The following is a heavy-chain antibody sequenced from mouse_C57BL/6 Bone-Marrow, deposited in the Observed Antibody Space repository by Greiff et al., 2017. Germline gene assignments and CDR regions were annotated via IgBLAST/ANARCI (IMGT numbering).Heavy chain of an antibody. V-gene: IGHV2-5*01. D-gene: IGHD1-1*01. CDR3: AKGDYGSSWYFDV. Sequence: VMLVESGPGLVQPSQSLSITCTVSGFSLTSYGVHWVRQSPGKGLEWLGVIWRGGSTDYNAAFMSRLSITKDNSKSQVFFKMNSLQADDTAIYYCAKGDYGSSWYFDVWGTGTTVTVSS. CDR2: IWRGGST. CDR1: GFSLTSYG. J-gene: IGHJ1*03.